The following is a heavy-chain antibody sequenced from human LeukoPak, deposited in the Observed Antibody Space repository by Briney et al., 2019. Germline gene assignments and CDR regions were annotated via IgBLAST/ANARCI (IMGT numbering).Heavy chain of an antibody. Sequence: GGSLRLSCAASGFTVSSNYMSWVRQAPGKGLEWVSVIYSGGSTYYADSVKGRFTISRDNSKNTLYLQMNSLRAEDTAVYYCARDFWTTVPFDYWGQGTLVTVSS. CDR3: ARDFWTTVPFDY. J-gene: IGHJ4*02. CDR2: IYSGGST. D-gene: IGHD4-11*01. V-gene: IGHV3-66*01. CDR1: GFTVSSNY.